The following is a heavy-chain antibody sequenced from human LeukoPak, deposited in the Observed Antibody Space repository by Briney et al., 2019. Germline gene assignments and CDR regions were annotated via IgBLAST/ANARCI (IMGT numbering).Heavy chain of an antibody. V-gene: IGHV1-69*13. CDR2: IIPIFGTA. CDR1: GGTFSSYA. CDR3: ARGWLAETMVVTPYNY. J-gene: IGHJ4*02. Sequence: SVNVSCTASGGTFSSYAISWVRQAPGQGLEWMGGIIPIFGTANYAQKFQGRVTITAVESTSTAYMEVSSLRSEDTAVYYCARGWLAETMVVTPYNYWGQGTPVTVSS. D-gene: IGHD4-23*01.